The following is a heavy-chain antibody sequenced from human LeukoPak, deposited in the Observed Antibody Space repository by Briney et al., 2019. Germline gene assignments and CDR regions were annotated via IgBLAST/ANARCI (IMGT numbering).Heavy chain of an antibody. CDR3: ARDASGGPWYYFDY. J-gene: IGHJ4*02. CDR1: GYTFTGYY. Sequence: ASVKVSCKASGYTFTGYYIHWLRQAPGQGLEWMGWINPNTGATKYARMFQGRVTMARDTSISTAYMELGGLRSDDTAVYYCARDASGGPWYYFDYWGQGTLVTVSS. CDR2: INPNTGAT. V-gene: IGHV1-2*02. D-gene: IGHD1-26*01.